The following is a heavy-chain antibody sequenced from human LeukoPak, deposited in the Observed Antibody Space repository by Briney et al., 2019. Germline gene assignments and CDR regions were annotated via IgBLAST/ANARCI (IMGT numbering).Heavy chain of an antibody. Sequence: AGGSLRLSCAASGFTVSSNYMSWVRQAPGKGLEWVSVIYSGGSTYYADSVKGRFPISRDNSKNTLYLQMNSLRAEATAGNYCSRRRQLGAFDYWGQGTLVTVSS. J-gene: IGHJ4*02. CDR3: SRRRQLGAFDY. CDR2: IYSGGST. D-gene: IGHD6-6*01. V-gene: IGHV3-53*01. CDR1: GFTVSSNY.